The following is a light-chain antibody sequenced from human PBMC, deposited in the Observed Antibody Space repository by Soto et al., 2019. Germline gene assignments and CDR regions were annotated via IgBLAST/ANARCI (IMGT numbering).Light chain of an antibody. Sequence: QPVLTQSPSASASLGASVKLTCTLGSGHTTYPIAWHQQQPQKGPRFLMTLNKDGSHSKGDGIPDRFSGSISGAERYLIISSLQSEDEADYYCQTWGPGVRVFGGGTKLTVL. V-gene: IGLV4-69*02. CDR2: LNKDGSH. CDR1: SGHTTYP. J-gene: IGLJ2*01. CDR3: QTWGPGVRV.